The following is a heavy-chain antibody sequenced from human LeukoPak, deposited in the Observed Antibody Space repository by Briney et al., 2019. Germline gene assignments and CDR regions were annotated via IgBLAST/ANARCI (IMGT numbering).Heavy chain of an antibody. D-gene: IGHD4-17*01. J-gene: IGHJ4*02. CDR1: GFTFNSYA. Sequence: GGSLRLSCAASGFTFNSYAMNWVRQTPGKGLEWVPAISGNGDNTYYADSVKGRFTISRDNSKNTLYLQMNSLRAEDTAVYYCAKGQTVTTRVDYWGQGTLVTVSS. V-gene: IGHV3-23*01. CDR3: AKGQTVTTRVDY. CDR2: ISGNGDNT.